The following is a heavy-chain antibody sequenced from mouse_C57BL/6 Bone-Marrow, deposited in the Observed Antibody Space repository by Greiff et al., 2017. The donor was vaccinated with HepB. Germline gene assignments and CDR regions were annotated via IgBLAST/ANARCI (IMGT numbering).Heavy chain of an antibody. CDR3: ARDRETGFDD. CDR1: GFTFSSYA. Sequence: DVHLVESGGGLVKPGGSLKLSCAASGFTFSSYAMSWVRQTPEKRLEWVATISDGGSYTYYPDNVKGRFTISRDNAKNNLYLQMSHLKSEDTAMYYCARDRETGFDDWGQGTTLTGSS. J-gene: IGHJ2*01. D-gene: IGHD3-3*01. V-gene: IGHV5-4*01. CDR2: ISDGGSYT.